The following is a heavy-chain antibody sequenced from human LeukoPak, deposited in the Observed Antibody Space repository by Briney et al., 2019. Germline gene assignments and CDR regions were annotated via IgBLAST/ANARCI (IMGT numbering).Heavy chain of an antibody. J-gene: IGHJ4*02. CDR2: IYPGDSDT. D-gene: IGHD4-17*01. CDR3: ARQIDYGDYRFDY. V-gene: IGHV5-51*01. CDR1: GYSFTSYW. Sequence: LGESLKISFKGSGYSFTSYWIGWVGQMPGKGLEWMGIIYPGDSDTRYSPSFQGQVTISADKSISTAYLQWSSLKASDTAMYYCARQIDYGDYRFDYWGQGTLVTVSS.